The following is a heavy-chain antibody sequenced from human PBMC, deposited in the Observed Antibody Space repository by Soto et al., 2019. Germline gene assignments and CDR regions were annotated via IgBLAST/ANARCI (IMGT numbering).Heavy chain of an antibody. V-gene: IGHV3-15*01. D-gene: IGHD3-3*01. CDR2: IKSKTDGGTT. CDR3: TTGPLYYDFWSGPPGDV. J-gene: IGHJ6*04. Sequence: SLRLSCAASGFTFSNAWMSWVRQAPGKGLEWVGRIKSKTDGGTTDYAAPVKGRFTISRDDSKNTLYLQMNSLKTEDTAVYYCTTGPLYYDFWSGPPGDVWGKGTTVTVSS. CDR1: GFTFSNAW.